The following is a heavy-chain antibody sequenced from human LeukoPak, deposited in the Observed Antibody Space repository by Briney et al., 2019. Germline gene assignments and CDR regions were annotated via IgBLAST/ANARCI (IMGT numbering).Heavy chain of an antibody. CDR2: IHHSGGT. CDR3: VRNGFYSSGYHFSSDS. CDR1: AGSFTDYN. J-gene: IGHJ4*02. D-gene: IGHD3-22*01. Sequence: SETLSLTCAVYAGSFTDYNWSWIRQSPGKGLQWIGEIHHSGGTNYSPSLKSRVTLSVDTSKRQLSLKLSSLTAADTAVYYCVRNGFYSSGYHFSSDSRGRGTLVTVSS. V-gene: IGHV4-34*01.